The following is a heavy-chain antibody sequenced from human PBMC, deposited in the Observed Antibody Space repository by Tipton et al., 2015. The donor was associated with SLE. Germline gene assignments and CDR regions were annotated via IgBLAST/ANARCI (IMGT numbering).Heavy chain of an antibody. CDR1: GYSFTSYW. CDR3: ARSGYCTGTSCQRAFDY. Sequence: QLVQSGAEVKKPGESLRISCKGSGYSFTSYWISWVRQMPGKGLEWMGRIDPSDSYTNYSPSFQGHVTISADRSISTAYLQWSSLKASDTAMYYCARSGYCTGTSCQRAFDYWGQGTLVSVSS. J-gene: IGHJ4*02. CDR2: IDPSDSYT. D-gene: IGHD2-2*01. V-gene: IGHV5-10-1*01.